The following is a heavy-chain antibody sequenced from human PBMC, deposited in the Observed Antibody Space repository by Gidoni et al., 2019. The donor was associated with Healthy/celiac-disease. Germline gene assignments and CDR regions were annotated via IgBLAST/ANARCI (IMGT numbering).Heavy chain of an antibody. CDR1: GGSISSYY. CDR2: IYYSGCT. J-gene: IGHJ4*02. CDR3: ARGGLRYFDWLSALDY. D-gene: IGHD3-9*01. Sequence: QVQLQESGPGLVKPSETLSLTCTVSGGSISSYYWSCIRQPPGKGLEWIGYIYYSGCTNYNPSLKSRVTISVDTSKNQFSLKLSSVSAADTAVYYCARGGLRYFDWLSALDYWGQGTLVTVSS. V-gene: IGHV4-59*01.